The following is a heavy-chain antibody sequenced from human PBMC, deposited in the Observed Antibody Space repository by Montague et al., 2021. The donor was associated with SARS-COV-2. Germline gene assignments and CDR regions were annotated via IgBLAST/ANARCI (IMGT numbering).Heavy chain of an antibody. CDR3: ARALFSRRGVYITTYYYSYYMDA. D-gene: IGHD3-10*01. CDR2: VNHSGVT. Sequence: SETLTLTCAVYGGSLSGSYWSWICQSPGKGLELIGEVNHSGVTNYNPYLKSRVAISVDTSKNQFSLKLNSVYAADTAVYYCARALFSRRGVYITTYYYSYYMDAWGTGTTVTVSS. CDR1: GGSLSGSY. V-gene: IGHV4-34*01. J-gene: IGHJ6*03.